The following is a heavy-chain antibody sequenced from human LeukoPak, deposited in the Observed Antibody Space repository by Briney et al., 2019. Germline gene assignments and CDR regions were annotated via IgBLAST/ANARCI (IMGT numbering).Heavy chain of an antibody. D-gene: IGHD6-19*01. V-gene: IGHV3-9*01. CDR1: GFTFDDYA. CDR3: ARGNRDSSGFYYYYGMDV. Sequence: SGGSLRLSCAASGFTFDDYAMFWVRQAPGKGLEWVSGTSWDSKNICYAASVKGRFTISRDNAKTSLYLQLSSLRAEDTAFYYCARGNRDSSGFYYYYGMDVWGQGTTVTVSS. J-gene: IGHJ6*02. CDR2: TSWDSKNI.